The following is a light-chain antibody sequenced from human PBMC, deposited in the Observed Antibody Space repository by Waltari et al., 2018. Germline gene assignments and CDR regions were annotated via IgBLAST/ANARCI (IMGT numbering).Light chain of an antibody. J-gene: IGKJ2*01. CDR3: QQYNNWPQT. CDR1: HSVNTN. Sequence: EIVMTQSPGTLSVSPGDRATLSCRASHSVNTNLAWYQQKPGQAPRLLIYGASTRATGIPARFSVSGSGTEFTLTITNLQSEDFAVYYCQQYNNWPQTFGQGTKLELK. V-gene: IGKV3-15*01. CDR2: GAS.